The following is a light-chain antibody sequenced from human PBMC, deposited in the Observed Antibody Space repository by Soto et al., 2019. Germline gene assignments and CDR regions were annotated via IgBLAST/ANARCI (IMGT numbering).Light chain of an antibody. CDR2: SSS. CDR3: LQHHSFPRT. V-gene: IGKV1-9*01. J-gene: IGKJ1*01. Sequence: DIQLTQSPSFLSASVGDRVTITCRASQGISSYLAWYQQKPGKAPKRLIYSSSNLQSGVPSRFSGSGSGTEFILTISSLQPEDSATYYCLQHHSFPRTFGQGTKVDIK. CDR1: QGISSY.